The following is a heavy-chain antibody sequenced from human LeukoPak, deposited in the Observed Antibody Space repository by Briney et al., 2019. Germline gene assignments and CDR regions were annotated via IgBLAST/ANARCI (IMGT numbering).Heavy chain of an antibody. D-gene: IGHD2-15*01. CDR3: AREFVYCSGGSCYSRSSAFDI. V-gene: IGHV4-34*01. Sequence: PSETLSLTCAVYGGSFSGYYWSWIRQPPGKGLEWIGEINHSGSTNYDPSLKSRVTISVDTSKNQFSLKLSSVTAADTAVYYCAREFVYCSGGSCYSRSSAFDIWGQGTMVTVSS. CDR2: INHSGST. CDR1: GGSFSGYY. J-gene: IGHJ3*02.